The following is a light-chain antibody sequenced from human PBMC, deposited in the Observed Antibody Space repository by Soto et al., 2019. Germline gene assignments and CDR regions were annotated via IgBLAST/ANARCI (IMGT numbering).Light chain of an antibody. J-gene: IGKJ4*01. V-gene: IGKV1-8*01. CDR1: QSISSH. CDR2: TAS. Sequence: AIRMTQSPSSFSASTGDRVTITCRASQSISSHLAWYQVKTGKAPRILIYTASYLESVVPARFSGSGSGTDFTLTISSLQSEDFAVYYCQQYFSYPLTFGGGTKVEIK. CDR3: QQYFSYPLT.